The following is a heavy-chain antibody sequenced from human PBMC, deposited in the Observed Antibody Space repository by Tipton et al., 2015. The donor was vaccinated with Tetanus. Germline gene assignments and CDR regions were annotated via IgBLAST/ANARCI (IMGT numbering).Heavy chain of an antibody. V-gene: IGHV1-2*02. D-gene: IGHD3-22*01. CDR3: EGXRGDYIYYGRDV. Sequence: QLVQSGAEVKKPXXXVKXXCKXSXYTXXXYYXXWVRXXPGQXXEWMGWIDPNSGGTVYAXKFQGRVTMXRDTSISTAEMELRSLRTDDTAVDYCEGXRGDYIYYGRDVWGPGTTXTVS. J-gene: IGHJ6*02. CDR2: IDPNSGGT. CDR1: XYTXXXYY.